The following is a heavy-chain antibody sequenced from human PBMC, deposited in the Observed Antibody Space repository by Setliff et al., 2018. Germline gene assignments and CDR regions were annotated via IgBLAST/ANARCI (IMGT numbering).Heavy chain of an antibody. D-gene: IGHD3-3*01. CDR3: ARGITGNYNFWSGYYNYYYYYMDV. V-gene: IGHV4-61*10. J-gene: IGHJ6*03. CDR1: GGSVSSGSYY. Sequence: PSETLSLTCAVSGGSVSSGSYYWSWIRQPAGKGLEWIGHIYIGGSANYNPSLKSRVTMSIDTSKNQFSLKLNSVTAADMAVYYCARGITGNYNFWSGYYNYYYYYMDVWGKGTTVTVSS. CDR2: IYIGGSA.